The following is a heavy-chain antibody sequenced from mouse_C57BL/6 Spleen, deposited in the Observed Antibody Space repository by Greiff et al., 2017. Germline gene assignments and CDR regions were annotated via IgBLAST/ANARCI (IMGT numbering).Heavy chain of an antibody. V-gene: IGHV1-69*01. CDR2: IDPSDSYT. CDR1: GYTFTSYW. CDR3: ASSGYSNPVDY. D-gene: IGHD2-5*01. Sequence: QVQLQQPGAELVMPGASVKLSCKASGYTFTSYWMHWVKQRPGQGLEWIGEIDPSDSYTNYNQKFKGKSTLTVDKSSSTAYMQLSSLTSEDSAVYYCASSGYSNPVDYWGQGTSVTVSS. J-gene: IGHJ4*01.